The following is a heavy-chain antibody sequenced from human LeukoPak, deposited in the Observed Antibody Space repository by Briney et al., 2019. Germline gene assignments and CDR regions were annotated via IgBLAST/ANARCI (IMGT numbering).Heavy chain of an antibody. Sequence: ASVKVSCKASGYTFTSYYMHWVRQAPGQGLEWMGWISAYNGNTNYAQKLQGRVTMTTDTSTSTAYMELRSLRSDDTAVYYCARDGFGELQSPHLTYYYYYMDVWGKGTTVTISS. CDR2: ISAYNGNT. CDR3: ARDGFGELQSPHLTYYYYYMDV. J-gene: IGHJ6*03. V-gene: IGHV1-18*04. CDR1: GYTFTSYY. D-gene: IGHD3-10*01.